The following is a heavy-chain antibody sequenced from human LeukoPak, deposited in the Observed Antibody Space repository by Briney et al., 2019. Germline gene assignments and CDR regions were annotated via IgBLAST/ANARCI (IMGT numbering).Heavy chain of an antibody. CDR2: IYYSGST. J-gene: IGHJ5*02. V-gene: IGHV4-59*01. D-gene: IGHD1-26*01. Sequence: SETLSLTCTVSGGSISSYYWSWIRQPPGKGLEWIGYIYYSGSTNYNPSLKSRVTISVDTSKNQFSLKLSSVTAADTAVYYCARVAELETLRFDHWGQGTLVTVSS. CDR3: ARVAELETLRFDH. CDR1: GGSISSYY.